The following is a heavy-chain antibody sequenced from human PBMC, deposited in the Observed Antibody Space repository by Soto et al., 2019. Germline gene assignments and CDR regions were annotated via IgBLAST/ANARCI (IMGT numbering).Heavy chain of an antibody. J-gene: IGHJ4*02. CDR3: NLEQVGY. D-gene: IGHD3-16*01. Sequence: PSETLSLTCAVYGGSFSGYYWSWIRQPPGKGLEWIGEINHSGSTNYNPSLKSRVTISVDTSKNQFSLKPSSVTAADTAVYYCNLEQVGYWGQGTLVTVSS. V-gene: IGHV4-34*01. CDR1: GGSFSGYY. CDR2: INHSGST.